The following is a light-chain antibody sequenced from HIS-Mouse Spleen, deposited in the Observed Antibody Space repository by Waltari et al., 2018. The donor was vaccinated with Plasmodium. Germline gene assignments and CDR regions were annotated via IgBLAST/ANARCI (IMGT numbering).Light chain of an antibody. V-gene: IGKV1-39*01. Sequence: DIQMTQSPSSLSASVGDRVTITCRASQSINIYFNWYQQKPGKAPKLLSYAASSLKSGVPLRFSGSGSEKDVNLTISCPQNEYLATYGGTQRYSIGQFGEGTKVEMK. CDR3: TQRYSIGQ. CDR2: AAS. J-gene: IGKJ1*01. CDR1: QSINIY.